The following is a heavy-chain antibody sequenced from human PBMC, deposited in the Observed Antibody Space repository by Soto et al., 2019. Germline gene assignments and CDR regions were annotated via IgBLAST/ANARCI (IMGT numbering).Heavy chain of an antibody. D-gene: IGHD4-17*01. J-gene: IGHJ3*02. V-gene: IGHV3-48*01. CDR2: ISSGSSTI. Sequence: PGGSLRLSCAASGFTFRSYSMNWVRQATGKGLEWVSYISSGSSTIYYAGSVKGRFTISRDNAKNSVYLQLNSLRGEDTAVYYCARDGHRSRHGGAFDIWGQGTMVTVSS. CDR3: ARDGHRSRHGGAFDI. CDR1: GFTFRSYS.